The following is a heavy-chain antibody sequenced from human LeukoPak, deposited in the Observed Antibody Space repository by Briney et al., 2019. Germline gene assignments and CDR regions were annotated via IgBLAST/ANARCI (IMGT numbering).Heavy chain of an antibody. CDR1: GGSISSGDYY. CDR2: IYYSGST. J-gene: IGHJ4*02. Sequence: SETLSLTCTVSGGSISSGDYYWSWIRQPPGKGLEWIGYIYYSGSTYYNPSLKSRVTISVDTSKNQFSLKLSSVTAADTAVYYCARVEQLERRVDYWGQGTLVTVSS. V-gene: IGHV4-30-4*08. D-gene: IGHD1-1*01. CDR3: ARVEQLERRVDY.